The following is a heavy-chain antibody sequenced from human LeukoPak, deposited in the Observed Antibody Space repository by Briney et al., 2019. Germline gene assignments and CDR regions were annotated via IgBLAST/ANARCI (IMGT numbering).Heavy chain of an antibody. Sequence: GGSLRLSCAASGFSFSSYAMHWVRQAPGKGLEWVSAISGSGGSTYYADSVKGRFTISRDNSKNTLYLQMNSLRAEDTAVYYRAKGGHGSGSYEYWGQGTLVTVSS. V-gene: IGHV3-23*01. CDR3: AKGGHGSGSYEY. CDR2: ISGSGGST. J-gene: IGHJ4*02. D-gene: IGHD3-10*01. CDR1: GFSFSSYA.